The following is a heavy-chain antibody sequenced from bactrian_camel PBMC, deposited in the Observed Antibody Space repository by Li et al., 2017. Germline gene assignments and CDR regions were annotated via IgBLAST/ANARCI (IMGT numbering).Heavy chain of an antibody. V-gene: IGHV3S10*01. D-gene: IGHD1*01. CDR2: VDTYGNT. CDR3: VTATDCQWTGSPTWTPMANY. CDR1: GFPVDNYY. Sequence: VQLVESGGDLVQPGGSLRLSCAAAGFPVDNYYLSWARQAPGKGLEAVATVDTYGNTDYADSVKGRFTISRDSAKNTVYLHMKNLKPEDTAMYYCVTATDCQWTGSPTWTPMANYWGQGTQVTVS. J-gene: IGHJ4*01.